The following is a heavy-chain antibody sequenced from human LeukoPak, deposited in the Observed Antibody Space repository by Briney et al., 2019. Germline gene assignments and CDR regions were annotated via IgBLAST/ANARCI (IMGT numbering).Heavy chain of an antibody. J-gene: IGHJ5*02. CDR3: ARDYSSGWGNWFDP. CDR1: GGTFSSYA. Sequence: SVKVSCKASGGTFSSYAISWVRQAPGQGPEWRGGIIPIFGTANYAQKFQGRVTITADKSTSTAYMELSSLRSEDTAVYYCARDYSSGWGNWFDPWGQGTLVTVSS. V-gene: IGHV1-69*06. CDR2: IIPIFGTA. D-gene: IGHD6-19*01.